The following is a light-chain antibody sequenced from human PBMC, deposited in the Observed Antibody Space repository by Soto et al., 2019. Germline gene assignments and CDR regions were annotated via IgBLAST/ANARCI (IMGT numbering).Light chain of an antibody. CDR2: EGS. CDR1: SSDVGSYNL. Sequence: SVLTPPASVSGSPVQSITISCTGTSSDVGSYNLVSWYQQHPGKAPKLMIYEGSKRPSGVSNRFSGSKSGNTASLTISGLQAEDEADYYCCSYAGSSSYVFGTGTKVTVL. V-gene: IGLV2-23*01. J-gene: IGLJ1*01. CDR3: CSYAGSSSYV.